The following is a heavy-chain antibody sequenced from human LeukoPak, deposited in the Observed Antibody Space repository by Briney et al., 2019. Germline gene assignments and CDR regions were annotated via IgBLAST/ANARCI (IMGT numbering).Heavy chain of an antibody. CDR1: GLPLSSYS. J-gene: IGHJ4*02. V-gene: IGHV3-48*01. Sequence: PGGSLRLSCEASGLPLSSYSINWVRQAPGKGLEWVSYISASGGNIYYLDSVKGRFTVSRDNARKSLFLQMDNARVEDTAFYYCVRVKGTYFDYWGQGALVTVSS. CDR2: ISASGGNI. CDR3: VRVKGTYFDY. D-gene: IGHD1-1*01.